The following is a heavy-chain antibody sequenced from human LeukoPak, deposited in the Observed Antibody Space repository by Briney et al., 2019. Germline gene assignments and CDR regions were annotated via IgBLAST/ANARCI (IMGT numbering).Heavy chain of an antibody. V-gene: IGHV3-30*18. CDR3: AKSGVRQWLGSDY. J-gene: IGHJ4*02. CDR2: ISYDGSNK. D-gene: IGHD6-19*01. Sequence: GGSLRLSCAASGFTFSNYGMHWVRQAPGKGLEWVAVISYDGSNKYYADSVKGRFTISRDNSKNTLYLQMNSLRAEDTAVYYCAKSGVRQWLGSDYWGQGTLVTVSS. CDR1: GFTFSNYG.